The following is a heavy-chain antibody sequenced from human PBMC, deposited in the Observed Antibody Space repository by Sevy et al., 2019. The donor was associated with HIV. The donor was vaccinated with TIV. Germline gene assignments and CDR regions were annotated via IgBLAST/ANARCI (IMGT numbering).Heavy chain of an antibody. Sequence: GGSLRLSCAVSGFTFRNFWMSWVRQAPGKGLEWVANIRQDGSEKYYVDSVRGRFTISRDNAKNSLFLQMNSLRADDTAIYYCANSYFGSGTSYGMDLWGRGTTVTVSS. D-gene: IGHD3-10*01. CDR3: ANSYFGSGTSYGMDL. CDR1: GFTFRNFW. CDR2: IRQDGSEK. V-gene: IGHV3-7*01. J-gene: IGHJ6*02.